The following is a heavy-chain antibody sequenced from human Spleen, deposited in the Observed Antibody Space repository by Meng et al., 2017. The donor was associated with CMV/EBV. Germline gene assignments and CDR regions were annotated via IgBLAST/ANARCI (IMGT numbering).Heavy chain of an antibody. CDR3: ARDGSGSYYYVFGYFDY. CDR2: INQDGSEE. J-gene: IGHJ4*02. V-gene: IGHV3-7*01. CDR1: GFPFNTYW. D-gene: IGHD1-26*01. Sequence: GGSLRLSCAASGFPFNTYWMSWVRQAPGKGLEWVANINQDGSEEYYVDSVKGRFTISRDNAKNSLFLQMNSLRAEDTAVYYCARDGSGSYYYVFGYFDYWGQGTLVTVSS.